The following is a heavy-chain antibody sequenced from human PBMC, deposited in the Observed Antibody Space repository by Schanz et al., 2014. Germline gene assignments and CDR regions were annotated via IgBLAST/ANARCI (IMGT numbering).Heavy chain of an antibody. Sequence: QVHLQESGPGLVKPSETLSLTCTVSGGSISNNYWGWIRQPPGKGLEWIGFIYYRGNTNYNPSLTSRVTMSVDTSKNQFSLKLISVTAADTAVYYCARRIWDGDYYYFDYWGQGTLVTVSS. V-gene: IGHV4-59*08. D-gene: IGHD4-17*01. CDR3: ARRIWDGDYYYFDY. J-gene: IGHJ4*02. CDR2: IYYRGNT. CDR1: GGSISNNY.